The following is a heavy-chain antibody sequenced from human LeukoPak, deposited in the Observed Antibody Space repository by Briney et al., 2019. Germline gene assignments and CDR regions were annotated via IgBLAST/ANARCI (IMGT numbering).Heavy chain of an antibody. Sequence: SQTLSLTCALSGDSVSSNSAAWNWIRQSPSSWIEWLGRTYYRSEWYYDYAISVKSRITINPDTSNNHFSLQLNSVTPEDTAVYYCARSYSSGLHYWGQGTLVTVSS. CDR2: TYYRSEWYY. J-gene: IGHJ4*02. CDR1: GDSVSSNSAA. V-gene: IGHV6-1*01. D-gene: IGHD6-19*01. CDR3: ARSYSSGLHY.